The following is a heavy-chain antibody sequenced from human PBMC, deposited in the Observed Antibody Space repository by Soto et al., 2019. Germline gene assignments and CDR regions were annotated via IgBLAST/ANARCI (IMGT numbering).Heavy chain of an antibody. D-gene: IGHD3-10*01. J-gene: IGHJ4*02. CDR1: GGTFSSYT. V-gene: IGHV1-69*02. CDR2: IIPILGIA. CDR3: AARSGSYFYFDY. Sequence: QVQLVQSGAEVKKPGSSVKVSCKASGGTFSSYTISWVRQAPGQGLEWMGRIIPILGIANYAQKFQGRVTITADKYTSKAYMELSSLRSEDTAVYYCAARSGSYFYFDYWGQGTLVTVSS.